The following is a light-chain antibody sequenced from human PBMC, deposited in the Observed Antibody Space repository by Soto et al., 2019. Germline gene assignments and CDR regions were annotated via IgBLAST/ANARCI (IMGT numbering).Light chain of an antibody. CDR2: DTS. V-gene: IGKV3-15*01. Sequence: AAVSVHKKERGTISCRASQGVSSTLAWYQHKPGQTPRLLIYDTSTRATGVPARFSGSRSGPEFTLTINCLQSEDFAIYYCQPYNILLLTFGGGSKVDI. J-gene: IGKJ4*01. CDR3: QPYNILLLT. CDR1: QGVSST.